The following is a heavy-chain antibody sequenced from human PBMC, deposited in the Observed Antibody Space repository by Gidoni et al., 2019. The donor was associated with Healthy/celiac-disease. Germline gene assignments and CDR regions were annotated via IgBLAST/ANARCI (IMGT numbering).Heavy chain of an antibody. CDR1: GFPFSSYA. V-gene: IGHV3-23*01. J-gene: IGHJ6*03. Sequence: EVQLLESGGGLVQPGGSLRLSCAASGFPFSSYAMSWVRQAPGKGLEWVSAISGSGGSTYYADSVKGRFTISRDNSKNTLYLQMNSLRAEDTAVYYCAKPVVAYYYYYMDVWGKGTTVTVSS. CDR3: AKPVVAYYYYYMDV. CDR2: ISGSGGST. D-gene: IGHD2-15*01.